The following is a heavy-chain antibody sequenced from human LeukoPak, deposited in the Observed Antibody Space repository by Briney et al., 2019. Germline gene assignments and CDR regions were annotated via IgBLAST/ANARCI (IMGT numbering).Heavy chain of an antibody. CDR2: IFHSGTT. D-gene: IGHD4-17*01. CDR1: GDSISSYY. CDR3: ARYGDGSMDV. J-gene: IGHJ6*02. Sequence: SETLSLTCTVSGDSISSYYWTWIRQPPGKGLEWIGYIFHSGTTSYNPSLKSRVTISVDTSKNQFSLKLSSVTAADTAVYYCARYGDGSMDVWGQGTTVTVSS. V-gene: IGHV4-59*13.